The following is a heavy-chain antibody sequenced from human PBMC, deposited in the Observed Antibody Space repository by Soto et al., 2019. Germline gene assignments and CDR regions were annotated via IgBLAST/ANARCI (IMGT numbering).Heavy chain of an antibody. Sequence: VSVKVSCKASGYTFTSYGISWLRQAPGQGLEWMGCISAYNGNTNYAQKLQGRVTMTTDTSTSTAYMELRSLRSDDTAVYYCAKERGYSYGYDYWGQGTLVTVSS. CDR2: ISAYNGNT. CDR3: AKERGYSYGYDY. V-gene: IGHV1-18*01. D-gene: IGHD5-18*01. J-gene: IGHJ4*02. CDR1: GYTFTSYG.